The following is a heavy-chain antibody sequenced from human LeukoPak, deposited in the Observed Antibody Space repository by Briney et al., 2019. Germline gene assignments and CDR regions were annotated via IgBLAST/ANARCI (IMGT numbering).Heavy chain of an antibody. V-gene: IGHV1-69*04. Sequence: GASVKVSCKASGGTFSSYAISWVRQAPGQGLEWMGRIIPILGIANYAQKFQGRVTITADKSTSTAYMELSSLRSEDTAVYYCASQNYDILTGPDYWGQGTLVTVSS. CDR3: ASQNYDILTGPDY. CDR2: IIPILGIA. J-gene: IGHJ4*02. D-gene: IGHD3-9*01. CDR1: GGTFSSYA.